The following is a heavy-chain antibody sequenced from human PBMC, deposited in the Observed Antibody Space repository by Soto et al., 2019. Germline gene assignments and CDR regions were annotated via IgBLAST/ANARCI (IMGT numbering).Heavy chain of an antibody. CDR1: GDSISKYY. CDR2: FYNSGNT. CDR3: ASTKQWLAFDY. J-gene: IGHJ4*02. Sequence: SGTLSLTCTVSGDSISKYYWTWIRQPPGKGLEWIGCFYNSGNTNYNPSLKSRVTISVDTSNNQFSLGVNSVTAADTAVYYCASTKQWLAFDYWGQGALVTVSS. D-gene: IGHD6-19*01. V-gene: IGHV4-59*01.